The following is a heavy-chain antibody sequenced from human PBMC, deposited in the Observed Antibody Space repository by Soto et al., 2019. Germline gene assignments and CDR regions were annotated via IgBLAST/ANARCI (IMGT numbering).Heavy chain of an antibody. CDR3: ARQEDYYDPAY. J-gene: IGHJ4*02. CDR2: VGYGGIT. D-gene: IGHD3-16*01. Sequence: SETLSLTCTVSGASIISGRHSWGWIRQPPGKGLDWIGTVGYGGITYYNPSLRSRISISLDTSKNHLSLRLTSVTAADTAVYYCARQEDYYDPAYWGQGNMVTVSS. CDR1: GASIISGRHS. V-gene: IGHV4-39*02.